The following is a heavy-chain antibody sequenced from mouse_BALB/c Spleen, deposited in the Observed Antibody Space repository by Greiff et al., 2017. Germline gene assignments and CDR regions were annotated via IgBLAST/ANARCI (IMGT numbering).Heavy chain of an antibody. CDR1: GYSITSGYY. CDR2: ISYDGSN. J-gene: IGHJ2*01. V-gene: IGHV3-6*02. D-gene: IGHD2-14*01. Sequence: EVKLQESGPGLVKPSQSLSLTCSVTGYSITSGYYWNWIRQFPGNKLEWMGYISYDGSNNYNPSLKNRISITRDTSKNQFFLKLNSVTTEDTATYYCARDYRFHYFDYWGQGTTLTVSS. CDR3: ARDYRFHYFDY.